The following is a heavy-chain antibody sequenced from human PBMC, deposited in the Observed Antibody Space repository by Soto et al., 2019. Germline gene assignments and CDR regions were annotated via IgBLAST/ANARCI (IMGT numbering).Heavy chain of an antibody. J-gene: IGHJ3*02. D-gene: IGHD3-22*01. V-gene: IGHV3-21*01. CDR1: GFTFSSYS. CDR2: ISSSSSYI. Sequence: KPGWSLRLSCAASGFTFSSYSMNLVRQAPGKGLEWVSSISSSSSYIYYADSVKGRFTISRDNAKNSLYLQMNGLRAEDTAVYYCARDLGMIGAFDIWGKGTMVTVS. CDR3: ARDLGMIGAFDI.